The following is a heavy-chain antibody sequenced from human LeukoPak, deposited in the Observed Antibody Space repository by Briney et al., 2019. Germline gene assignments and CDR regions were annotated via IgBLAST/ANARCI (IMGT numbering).Heavy chain of an antibody. CDR3: ARLRTYYDFWSGYYRRARFDY. V-gene: IGHV4-39*01. CDR1: GGSISSSSYY. D-gene: IGHD3-3*01. J-gene: IGHJ4*02. CDR2: IYYSGST. Sequence: PSETLSLTCTVSGGSISSSSYYWGWIRQPPGKGLEWIGSIYYSGSTYYNPSLKSRVTISVDTSKNQFSLKLSSVTAADTAVYYCARLRTYYDFWSGYYRRARFDYWGQGTLVTVSS.